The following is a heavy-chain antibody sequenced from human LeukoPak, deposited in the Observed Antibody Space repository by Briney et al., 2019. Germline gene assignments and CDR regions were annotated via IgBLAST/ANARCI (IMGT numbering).Heavy chain of an antibody. CDR3: ARTLNYYDSSGYYYGAFDI. CDR1: GYTFTSYY. CDR2: INPSGGST. J-gene: IGHJ3*02. Sequence: ASVKVSCKASGYTFTSYYMHWVRQAPGQGLEWMGIINPSGGSTSYAQKFQGRVTMTRDTSTSTVYMELSRLRSDDTAVYYCARTLNYYDSSGYYYGAFDIWGQGTMVTVSS. D-gene: IGHD3-22*01. V-gene: IGHV1-46*01.